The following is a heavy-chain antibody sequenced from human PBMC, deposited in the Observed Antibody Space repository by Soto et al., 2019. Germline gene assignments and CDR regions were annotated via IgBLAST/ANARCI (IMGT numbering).Heavy chain of an antibody. CDR1: GFTFSTYA. CDR2: IIGSGDKT. V-gene: IGHV3-23*01. D-gene: IGHD3-10*01. CDR3: VRGGVRGATYYYYGMDV. Sequence: EVRLLESGGGLVQPGGSLRLSCAVSGFTFSTYAMSWVRQAPGKGLEWVSGIIGSGDKTYYADSVKGRFPISRDNSKNTLYLQVNSRRAEATAVYYCVRGGVRGATYYYYGMDVWGQGTTVTVSS. J-gene: IGHJ6*02.